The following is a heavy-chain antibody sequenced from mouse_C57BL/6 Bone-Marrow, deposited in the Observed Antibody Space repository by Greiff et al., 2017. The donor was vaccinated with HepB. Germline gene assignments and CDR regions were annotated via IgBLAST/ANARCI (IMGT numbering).Heavy chain of an antibody. V-gene: IGHV14-4*01. Sequence: EVQLQQSGAELVRPGASVKLSCTASGFNIKDDYMHWVKQRPEQGLEWIGWIDPENGDTEDASKFQGKATITADTSSNTAYLQLSSLTSEDTAVYYCTPITTVVNYWGQGTTLTVSS. CDR1: GFNIKDDY. CDR3: TPITTVVNY. J-gene: IGHJ2*01. D-gene: IGHD1-1*01. CDR2: IDPENGDT.